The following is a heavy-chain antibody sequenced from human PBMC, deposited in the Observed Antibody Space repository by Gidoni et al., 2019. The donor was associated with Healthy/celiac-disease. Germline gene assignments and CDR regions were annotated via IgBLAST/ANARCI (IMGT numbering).Heavy chain of an antibody. V-gene: IGHV1-69*06. Sequence: QVQLVQSGAEVKKPGSSVKVSCKASGGTFSSYAISGVRPAPGQGLEWMGGIIPIFGTANYAQKFQGRVTITADKSTSTAYMELSSLRSEDTAVYYCARGGYYDSSGYPVGWFDPWGQGTLVTVSS. D-gene: IGHD3-22*01. CDR3: ARGGYYDSSGYPVGWFDP. CDR2: IIPIFGTA. CDR1: GGTFSSYA. J-gene: IGHJ5*02.